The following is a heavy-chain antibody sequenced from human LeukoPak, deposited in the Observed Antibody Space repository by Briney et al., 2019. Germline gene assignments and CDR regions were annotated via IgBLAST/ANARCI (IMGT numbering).Heavy chain of an antibody. J-gene: IGHJ4*02. V-gene: IGHV1-18*01. CDR2: ISAYNGNT. D-gene: IGHD3-16*02. CDR3: ARVLTFGGVIVTYYFDY. CDR1: GYTFTGYG. Sequence: ASVKVSCKASGYTFTGYGISWVRQAPGQGLEWMGRISAYNGNTNYAQKLQGGVTMTTDTSTSTAYMELRSLRSDDTAVYYCARVLTFGGVIVTYYFDYWGQGTLVTVSS.